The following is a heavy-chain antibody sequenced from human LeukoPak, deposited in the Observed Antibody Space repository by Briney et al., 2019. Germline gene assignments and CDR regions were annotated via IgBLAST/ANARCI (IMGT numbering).Heavy chain of an antibody. V-gene: IGHV4-34*01. CDR2: INHSGST. D-gene: IGHD1-26*01. J-gene: IGHJ6*04. CDR3: ARGWVNWVGVTIMDV. CDR1: GGSFSGYY. Sequence: SETLSLTCAVYGGSFSGYYWSWIRQPPGKGLEWIGEINHSGSTNYNPSLKSRVTISVDTSKNQFSLKLSSVTAADTAVYYCARGWVNWVGVTIMDVWGKGTTVTVSS.